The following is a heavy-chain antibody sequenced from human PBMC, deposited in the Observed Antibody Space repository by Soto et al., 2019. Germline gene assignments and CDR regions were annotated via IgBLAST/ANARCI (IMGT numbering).Heavy chain of an antibody. Sequence: AGSLRLSGAASRFIFSIYEVNWVRQAPGKGLEWVSYISTSGSTVYYADSVKGRFTISRDNTRNSLYLQMNSLRDEDTALYYCVRYCSTTLCNGVATRTFDYWGQGTLVTVSS. CDR2: ISTSGSTV. CDR1: RFIFSIYE. J-gene: IGHJ4*02. CDR3: VRYCSTTLCNGVATRTFDY. D-gene: IGHD2-2*01. V-gene: IGHV3-48*03.